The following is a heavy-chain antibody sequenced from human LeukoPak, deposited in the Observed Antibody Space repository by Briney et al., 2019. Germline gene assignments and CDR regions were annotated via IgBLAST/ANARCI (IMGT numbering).Heavy chain of an antibody. D-gene: IGHD3-22*01. J-gene: IGHJ4*02. CDR3: AREVGYYYDSSGYYYFDY. V-gene: IGHV4-39*07. Sequence: SETLSLTCTVSGGSISSSSYYWGWIRQPPGKGLEWIGSIYYSGSTYYNPSLKNRVTISVDTSKNQFSLKLSSVTAADTAVYYCAREVGYYYDSSGYYYFDYWGQGTLVTVSS. CDR2: IYYSGST. CDR1: GGSISSSSYY.